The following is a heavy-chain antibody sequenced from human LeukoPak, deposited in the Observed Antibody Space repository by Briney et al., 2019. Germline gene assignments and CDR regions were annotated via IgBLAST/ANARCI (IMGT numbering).Heavy chain of an antibody. CDR1: GVTVSSTY. D-gene: IGHD2-15*01. CDR2: IYGGSST. Sequence: GGSLRLSCAASGVTVSSTYMSWVRQAPGKGLEWVSVIYGGSSTYNAGSVKGRFTISRDNSKNTLFLQMNSLRAEDTAVYYCARASKVEAFDVWGQGTMVTVSS. V-gene: IGHV3-66*01. CDR3: ARASKVEAFDV. J-gene: IGHJ3*01.